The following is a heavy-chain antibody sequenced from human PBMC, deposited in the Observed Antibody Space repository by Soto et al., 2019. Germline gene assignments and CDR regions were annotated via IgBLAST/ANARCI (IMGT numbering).Heavy chain of an antibody. V-gene: IGHV1-18*01. D-gene: IGHD2-8*01. CDR1: GYIFTNYG. CDR2: ISPYNGNT. Sequence: QVQLVQSGAEVKRPGASVKVSCRASGYIFTNYGVGWVRQAPGQGLEWMGWISPYNGNTNYAQNLPVRVTVTPGTSTGTAFMELRSLKSDDTAVYYCARGDCTNGVCYVNYYYGMDVWGQGTTVTVSS. CDR3: ARGDCTNGVCYVNYYYGMDV. J-gene: IGHJ6*02.